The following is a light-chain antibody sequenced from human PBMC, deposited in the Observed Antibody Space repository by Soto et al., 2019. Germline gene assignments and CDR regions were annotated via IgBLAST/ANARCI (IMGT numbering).Light chain of an antibody. J-gene: IGKJ5*01. CDR1: QSISFY. CDR3: QQTSRTPIT. V-gene: IGKV3-11*01. CDR2: DAS. Sequence: EIVLTQSPATLSLSPGERATLSCRASQSISFYLTWYQHKPGQAPRLLIYDASNRATGIPARFSGSGYGTDFTLTISSLQPEDFATYYCQQTSRTPITFGQRTLLEI.